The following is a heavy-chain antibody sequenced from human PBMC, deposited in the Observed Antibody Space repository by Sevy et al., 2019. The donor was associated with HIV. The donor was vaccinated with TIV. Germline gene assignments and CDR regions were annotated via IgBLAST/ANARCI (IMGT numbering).Heavy chain of an antibody. CDR1: GFTFINHA. CDR3: ARYLNSGYANYYYHGMDV. CDR2: ISYDGSNK. V-gene: IGHV3-30*04. D-gene: IGHD5-12*01. J-gene: IGHJ6*02. Sequence: GGSLRLSCAASGFTFINHAMHWVRQAPGKGLEWVTVISYDGSNKYYADSVKGRFTISRDTSKSTVYLQMDSLRAEDTAVYYCARYLNSGYANYYYHGMDVWGQGTTVTVSS.